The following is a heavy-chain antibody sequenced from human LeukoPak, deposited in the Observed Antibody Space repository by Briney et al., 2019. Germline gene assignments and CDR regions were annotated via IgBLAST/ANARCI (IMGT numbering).Heavy chain of an antibody. Sequence: GASVKVSCKASGYTFTSYGISWVRQAPGQGLEWMGWISAYNGNTNYAQKLQGRVTMTTDTSTSTAYMELWSLRSDDTAVYYCARVPTKTSSRQWLVQVIYYFDYWGQGTLVTVSS. CDR3: ARVPTKTSSRQWLVQVIYYFDY. CDR1: GYTFTSYG. CDR2: ISAYNGNT. V-gene: IGHV1-18*01. D-gene: IGHD6-19*01. J-gene: IGHJ4*02.